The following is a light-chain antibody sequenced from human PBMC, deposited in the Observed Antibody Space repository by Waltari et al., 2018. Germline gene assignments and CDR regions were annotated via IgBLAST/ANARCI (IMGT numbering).Light chain of an antibody. CDR2: AAS. J-gene: IGKJ4*01. CDR1: QGISNW. CDR3: QQSNSVLALT. V-gene: IGKV1-12*01. Sequence: DLQMSQSPSFVSASVGDRVTITCRASQGISNWLAWYQQKPGKAPKLLIYAASSLQSGVPSRFSGRGSGTDFTLAISSLQPEDFATYYCQQSNSVLALTLGGGTKVEL.